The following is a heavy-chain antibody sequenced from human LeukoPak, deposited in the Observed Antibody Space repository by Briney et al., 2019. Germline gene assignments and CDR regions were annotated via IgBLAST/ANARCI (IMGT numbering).Heavy chain of an antibody. Sequence: SETLSLTCTVSGGSISSYYWSWIRQPPGKGLEWIGYIYYSGSTNYNPSLKSRVTISVDTSKNQFSLKLSSVTAADTDVYYCARVASGVVAPTVGGKRGMDVWGQGTTVTVSS. V-gene: IGHV4-59*01. CDR3: ARVASGVVAPTVGGKRGMDV. D-gene: IGHD3-22*01. CDR1: GGSISSYY. J-gene: IGHJ6*02. CDR2: IYYSGST.